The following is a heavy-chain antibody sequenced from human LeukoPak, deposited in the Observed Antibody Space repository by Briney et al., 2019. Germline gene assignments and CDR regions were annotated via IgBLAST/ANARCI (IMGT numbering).Heavy chain of an antibody. CDR1: GFTFSSYS. CDR3: ARVDTAMAPEYYFDY. D-gene: IGHD5-18*01. J-gene: IGHJ4*02. CDR2: ISSSSSYI. V-gene: IGHV3-21*01. Sequence: KSGGSLRLSCAASGFTFSSYSMNWVRQAPGKGLEWVSSISSSSSYIYYADSVRGRFTISRDNAKNSLYLQMNSLRAEDTAVYYCARVDTAMAPEYYFDYWGQGTLVTVSS.